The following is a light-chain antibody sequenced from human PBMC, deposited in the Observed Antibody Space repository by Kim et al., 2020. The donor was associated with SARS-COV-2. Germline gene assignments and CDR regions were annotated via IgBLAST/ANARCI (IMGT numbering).Light chain of an antibody. CDR2: YDD. CDR3: QVWDRSSDHLV. J-gene: IGLJ2*01. V-gene: IGLV3-21*04. Sequence: APGEAATIPCEGYKIEVKSVHWYQQRPGQAPLLVIYYDDDRPSGIPERFSGSNSGNTATLTIDRVEAGDEADYYCQVWDRSSDHLVFGGGTQLTVL. CDR1: KIEVKS.